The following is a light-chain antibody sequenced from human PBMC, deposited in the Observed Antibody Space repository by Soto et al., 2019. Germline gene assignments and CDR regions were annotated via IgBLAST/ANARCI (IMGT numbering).Light chain of an antibody. V-gene: IGLV2-23*01. CDR3: CSYAGSSTYVV. CDR2: EGS. CDR1: SSDVGSYNL. Sequence: QSALTQPASVSGSPGQSITISCTGTSSDVGSYNLVSWYQQHPGKAPKLMIYEGSKRPSGVSNRFSGSKSGNTASLTISGXXXXXXXXXXCCSYAGSSTYVVFGGGTKLTV. J-gene: IGLJ2*01.